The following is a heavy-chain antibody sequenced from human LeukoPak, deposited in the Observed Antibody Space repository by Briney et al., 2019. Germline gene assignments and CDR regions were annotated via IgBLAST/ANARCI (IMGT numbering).Heavy chain of an antibody. J-gene: IGHJ5*02. D-gene: IGHD3-10*01. CDR2: IKQDGSEK. CDR3: ARHRAGFSGSYHKRPDDWFDP. CDR1: GFTFSSYW. V-gene: IGHV3-7*01. Sequence: GGSLRLSCAASGFTFSSYWMSWVRQAPGKGLEWVANIKQDGSEKYYVDSVKGRFTISRDNAKNSLYLQMNSLRAEDTAVYYCARHRAGFSGSYHKRPDDWFDPWGQGTLVTVSS.